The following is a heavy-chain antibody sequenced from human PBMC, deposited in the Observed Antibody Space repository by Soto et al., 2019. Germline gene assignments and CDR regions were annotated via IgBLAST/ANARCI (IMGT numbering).Heavy chain of an antibody. CDR2: NISVNDKT. J-gene: IGHJ4*02. D-gene: IGHD2-2*02. CDR3: ARGRRSCTGNNCYTDFDF. Sequence: APVKVSCKASGYIFTDSGIHWERQAPGQRLEWLGWNISVNDKTLYSPKFQGRLAITRDASANTTYMDLYSLRSEDSAVYYCARGRRSCTGNNCYTDFDFWGQGSLVTVSS. V-gene: IGHV1-3*01. CDR1: GYIFTDSG.